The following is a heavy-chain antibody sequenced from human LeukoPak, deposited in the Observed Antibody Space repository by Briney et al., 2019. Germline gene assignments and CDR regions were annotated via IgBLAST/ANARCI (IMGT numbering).Heavy chain of an antibody. CDR2: INPNSGGT. Sequence: ASVKVSCKASGYTFTGYYMHWVRQAPGQGLEWMGRINPNSGGTNYALKFQGRVTMTRDTSISTAYMELSRLRSDDTAVYYCARWGANYYDSSGYDGIDYWGQGTLVTVSS. J-gene: IGHJ4*02. CDR3: ARWGANYYDSSGYDGIDY. CDR1: GYTFTGYY. D-gene: IGHD3-22*01. V-gene: IGHV1-2*06.